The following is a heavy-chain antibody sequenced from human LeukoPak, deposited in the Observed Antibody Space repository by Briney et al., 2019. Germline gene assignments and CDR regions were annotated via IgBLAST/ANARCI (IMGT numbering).Heavy chain of an antibody. CDR1: GYTFTGCY. V-gene: IGHV1-2*02. CDR2: INPNSGGT. Sequence: ASVKVSCRASGYTFTGCYMHWVRQAPGQGLEWMGWINPNSGGTNYAQKFQGRVTMTRDTSISTAYMELSRLRSDDTAVYYCARPLAPYYDSSGYYGDAFDIWGQGTMVTVSS. J-gene: IGHJ3*02. D-gene: IGHD3-22*01. CDR3: ARPLAPYYDSSGYYGDAFDI.